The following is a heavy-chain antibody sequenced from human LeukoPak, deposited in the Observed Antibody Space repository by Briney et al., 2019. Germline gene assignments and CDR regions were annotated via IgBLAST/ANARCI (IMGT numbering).Heavy chain of an antibody. V-gene: IGHV4-4*02. J-gene: IGHJ5*02. D-gene: IGHD3-10*01. Sequence: PSGTLSLTCAVSGGSISSSNWWSWVRQPPGKGLEWIGEIYHSGSTNYNPSLKSRVTISVDKPKNQFSLKLSSVTAADTAVYYCARSGVRGNWFDPWGQGTLVTVSS. CDR2: IYHSGST. CDR1: GGSISSSNW. CDR3: ARSGVRGNWFDP.